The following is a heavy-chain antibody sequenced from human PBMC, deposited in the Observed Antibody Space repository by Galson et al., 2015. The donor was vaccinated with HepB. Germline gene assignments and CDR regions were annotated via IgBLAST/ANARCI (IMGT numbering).Heavy chain of an antibody. CDR2: IIPIFGTA. CDR3: ARKAETYYYYYYCMDV. V-gene: IGHV1-69*13. CDR1: GGTFSSYA. Sequence: SVKVSCKASGGTFSSYAISWVRQAPGQGLEWMGGIIPIFGTANYAQKFQGRVTITADESTSTAYMELSSLRSEDTAVYYCARKAETYYYYYYCMDVWGQGTTVTVSS. J-gene: IGHJ6*02.